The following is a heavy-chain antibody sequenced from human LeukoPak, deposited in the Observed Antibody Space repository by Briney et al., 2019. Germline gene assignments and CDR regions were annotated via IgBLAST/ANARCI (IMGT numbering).Heavy chain of an antibody. J-gene: IGHJ3*02. D-gene: IGHD3-22*01. V-gene: IGHV3-48*02. Sequence: GGSLRLSCAASGFTFSSYSMNWVRQAPGKGLEWVSYISSSSSTIYYADSVKGRFTISRDNAKNSLYLQMNSLRDEDTAVYYCARDSVKYHYYDSSGYWLTFDIWGQGTMVTVSS. CDR3: ARDSVKYHYYDSSGYWLTFDI. CDR1: GFTFSSYS. CDR2: ISSSSSTI.